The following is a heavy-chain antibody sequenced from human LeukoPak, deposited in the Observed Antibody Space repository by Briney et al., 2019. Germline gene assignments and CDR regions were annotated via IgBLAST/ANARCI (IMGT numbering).Heavy chain of an antibody. CDR2: MNPNSGNT. Sequence: ASVKVSCKASGYTFTSYDINWVRQATGQGLEWMGWMNPNSGNTGYAQKFQGRVTITADESTSTAYMELSSLRSEDTAVYYCARWGLLWFGELLYPAFYYYGMDVWGQGTTVTVSS. CDR1: GYTFTSYD. J-gene: IGHJ6*02. D-gene: IGHD3-10*01. V-gene: IGHV1-8*01. CDR3: ARWGLLWFGELLYPAFYYYGMDV.